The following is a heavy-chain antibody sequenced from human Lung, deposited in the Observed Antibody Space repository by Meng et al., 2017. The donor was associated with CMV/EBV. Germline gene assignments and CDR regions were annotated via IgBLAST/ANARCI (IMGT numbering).Heavy chain of an antibody. V-gene: IGHV3-23*01. D-gene: IGHD3-3*01. J-gene: IGHJ5*02. CDR1: GFNFNNYP. Sequence: ATAGFNFNNYPWSWVRQAAGMGLEWVSGISPSGGSTYDADSVKGRFTISRDNSKNTLYLQMKSLRPEDTALYFCAGGGPAIFSPFDPWGQGTLVTVSS. CDR2: ISPSGGST. CDR3: AGGGPAIFSPFDP.